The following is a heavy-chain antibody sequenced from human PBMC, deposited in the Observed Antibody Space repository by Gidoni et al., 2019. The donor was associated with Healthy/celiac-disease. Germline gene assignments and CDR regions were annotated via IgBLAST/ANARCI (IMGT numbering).Heavy chain of an antibody. CDR2: IYYSGST. J-gene: IGHJ5*02. Sequence: QVQLQESGPGLVKPSQTLSLTCTVSGGSIISGGYYWSWIRQHPGKGLEWIGYIYYSGSTYYNPSLKSRVTISVDTSKNQFSLKLSSVTAADTAVYYCARAAYCSGGSCYYSYWFDPWGQGTLVTVSS. V-gene: IGHV4-31*03. D-gene: IGHD2-15*01. CDR3: ARAAYCSGGSCYYSYWFDP. CDR1: GGSIISGGYY.